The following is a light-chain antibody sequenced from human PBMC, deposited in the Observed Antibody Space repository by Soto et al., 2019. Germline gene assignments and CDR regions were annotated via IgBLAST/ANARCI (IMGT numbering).Light chain of an antibody. V-gene: IGKV4-1*01. CDR1: QSVLYSSNNKNY. Sequence: DIVMTQSPDSLAVSLGERATINCKSSQSVLYSSNNKNYLAWYQQKPGQPPKLLIYWASTRESGVPDRFSGSGYGTDFTLTISSLQAEDVAVYYCQQYYRTRWTFGQGTKLEIK. CDR3: QQYYRTRWT. J-gene: IGKJ2*01. CDR2: WAS.